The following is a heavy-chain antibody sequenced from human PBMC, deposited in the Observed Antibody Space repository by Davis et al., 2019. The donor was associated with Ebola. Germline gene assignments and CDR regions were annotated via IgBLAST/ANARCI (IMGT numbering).Heavy chain of an antibody. J-gene: IGHJ6*02. D-gene: IGHD6-13*01. Sequence: GESLKISCATSGFTFSSCTMSWVRQAPGKGLEWVSAITGSGGNTYFADSVKGRFTISRDNSKNTLYLQMNSLRADDTAVYYCAKDRDSTSAVGIIYYFYYGMDVWGQGTLVTVSS. CDR1: GFTFSSCT. CDR2: ITGSGGNT. V-gene: IGHV3-23*01. CDR3: AKDRDSTSAVGIIYYFYYGMDV.